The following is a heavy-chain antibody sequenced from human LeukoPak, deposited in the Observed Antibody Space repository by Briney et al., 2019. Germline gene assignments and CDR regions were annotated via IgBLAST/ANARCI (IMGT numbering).Heavy chain of an antibody. CDR1: GGTFSSYA. J-gene: IGHJ6*03. Sequence: GSSVKVSCKASGGTFSSYAISWVRQAPGQGLEWMGGIVPIFDTTDYAQKFQGRVTITTDESTSTAYMELSSLRSEDSAVYYCASGWLEPPEYYYYSMAVWGKGTTVTVSS. D-gene: IGHD6-19*01. CDR2: IVPIFDTT. V-gene: IGHV1-69*05. CDR3: ASGWLEPPEYYYYSMAV.